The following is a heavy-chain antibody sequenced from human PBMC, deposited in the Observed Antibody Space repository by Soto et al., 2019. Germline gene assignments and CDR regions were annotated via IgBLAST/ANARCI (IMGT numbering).Heavy chain of an antibody. V-gene: IGHV3-23*01. CDR2: INGRGRNA. CDR1: GFTFSTYD. J-gene: IGHJ4*02. Sequence: GGSLRLSCAASGFTFSTYDMSWVRQTPWKGLEWVATINGRGRNADYADSVKGRFTISRDNSKNMLYLQMNSLIAEDTAVYYCAYRTGFDDWGQGALVTVSS. CDR3: AYRTGFDD.